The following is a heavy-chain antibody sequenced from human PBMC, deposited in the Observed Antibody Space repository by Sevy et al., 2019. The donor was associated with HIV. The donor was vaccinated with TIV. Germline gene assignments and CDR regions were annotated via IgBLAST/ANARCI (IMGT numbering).Heavy chain of an antibody. D-gene: IGHD5-12*01. CDR1: GGTFRSYT. V-gene: IGHV1-69*13. J-gene: IGHJ6*02. CDR3: ASYSGYELKFMDV. CDR2: IIPIFGTA. Sequence: ASVKVSCKASGGTFRSYTFNWVRQAPGHGLEWMGGIIPIFGTANYAQNFQGRVTITADESTSTAYMELSSLRSEDTALYYCASYSGYELKFMDVWGQGTTVTVSS.